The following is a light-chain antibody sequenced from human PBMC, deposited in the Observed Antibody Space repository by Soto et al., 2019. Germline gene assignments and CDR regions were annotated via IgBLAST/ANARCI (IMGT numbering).Light chain of an antibody. CDR3: QQRSNGPLFT. J-gene: IGKJ4*01. CDR1: PSVSSS. V-gene: IGKV3-11*01. CDR2: DAS. Sequence: EIVLTQSPATLSLSPGARAPLSCRARPSVSSSFAWYQQKPGQAPRLLIYDASNRATGIPARFSGSGSGPDFTLTISSLEPEDFAVYYCQQRSNGPLFTFGGGTKVEIK.